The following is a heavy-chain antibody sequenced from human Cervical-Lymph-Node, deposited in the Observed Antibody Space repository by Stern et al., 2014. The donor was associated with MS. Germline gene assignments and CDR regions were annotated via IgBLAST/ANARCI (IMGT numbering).Heavy chain of an antibody. Sequence: QVQLVQSGGGVVQPGRALRLSCAASGFAFRRYALHWVRQAPGKGLEWVALISYGGSDKYYTASMKCLFTVAKDNSNNSVYLEMSSLRLEDTAVYYCAKGGSGSYLDWGQGSLVTVSS. V-gene: IGHV3-30-3*01. D-gene: IGHD1-26*01. CDR1: GFAFRRYA. CDR3: AKGGSGSYLD. CDR2: ISYGGSDK. J-gene: IGHJ4*02.